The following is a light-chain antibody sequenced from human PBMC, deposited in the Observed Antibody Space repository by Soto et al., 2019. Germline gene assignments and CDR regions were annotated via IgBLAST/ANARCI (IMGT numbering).Light chain of an antibody. CDR3: QQYDSSPSSFT. V-gene: IGKV3-20*01. J-gene: IGKJ3*01. Sequence: EIVLTQSPGTLSLSPGERATLSCRASQSVSGSSLAWYQQKPGQAPRLLIYGASSRATGIPDRFSGSGYGTDFTLTINSREPEDFAVYYCQQYDSSPSSFTFGPGTKVDIK. CDR1: QSVSGSS. CDR2: GAS.